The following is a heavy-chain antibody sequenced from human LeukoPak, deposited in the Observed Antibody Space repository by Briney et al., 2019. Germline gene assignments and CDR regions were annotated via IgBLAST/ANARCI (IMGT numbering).Heavy chain of an antibody. CDR1: GGSISSYY. V-gene: IGHV4-59*12. Sequence: PSETLSLTCTVSGGSISSYYWSWIRQPPGKGLEWIGYIYYSGSTNYNPSLKSRVTMSVDTSKNQFSLKLSSVTAADTAVYYCARGSNLAVAGFDYWGQGTLVTVSS. CDR3: ARGSNLAVAGFDY. J-gene: IGHJ4*02. D-gene: IGHD6-19*01. CDR2: IYYSGST.